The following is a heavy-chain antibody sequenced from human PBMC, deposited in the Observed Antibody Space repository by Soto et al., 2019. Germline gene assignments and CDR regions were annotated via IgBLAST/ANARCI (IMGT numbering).Heavy chain of an antibody. Sequence: GGSLRLSCAASGFTFSSYWMSWVRQAPGKGLEWVANIKQDGSEKYYVDSVKGRFTISRDNAKNSLYLQMNSLRAEDTAVYYCARDFIGYCTNGVCYSSYAFDIWGQGTMVTVSS. J-gene: IGHJ3*02. D-gene: IGHD2-8*01. V-gene: IGHV3-7*05. CDR1: GFTFSSYW. CDR3: ARDFIGYCTNGVCYSSYAFDI. CDR2: IKQDGSEK.